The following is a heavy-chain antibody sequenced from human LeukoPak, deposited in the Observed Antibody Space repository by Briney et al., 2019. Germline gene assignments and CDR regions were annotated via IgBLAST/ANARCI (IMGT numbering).Heavy chain of an antibody. Sequence: SVKVSCKASGGTFSSYAISWVRQAPGQGLEWMGGIIPIFGTANYAQRFQGRVTITADESTSTAYMELSSLRSEDTAVYYCATTMVRGVITIPYFDYWGQGTLVTVSS. D-gene: IGHD3-10*01. V-gene: IGHV1-69*13. CDR1: GGTFSSYA. J-gene: IGHJ4*02. CDR3: ATTMVRGVITIPYFDY. CDR2: IIPIFGTA.